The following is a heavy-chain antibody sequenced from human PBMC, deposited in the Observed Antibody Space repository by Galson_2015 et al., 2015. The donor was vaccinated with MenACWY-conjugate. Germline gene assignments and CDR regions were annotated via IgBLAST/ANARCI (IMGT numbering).Heavy chain of an antibody. CDR1: GFTFNTYT. J-gene: IGHJ5*02. V-gene: IGHV3-21*01. CDR2: ITSGSDYI. D-gene: IGHD6-6*01. CDR3: AKAAARYSTSSAFNWFDP. Sequence: SLRLSCAASGFTFNTYTMNWVRQAPGEGLEWVSSITSGSDYIYYADSVKGRFTVSRDNAENSLYLQMNSLRPEDTAVYYCAKAAARYSTSSAFNWFDPWGQGALVTVSS.